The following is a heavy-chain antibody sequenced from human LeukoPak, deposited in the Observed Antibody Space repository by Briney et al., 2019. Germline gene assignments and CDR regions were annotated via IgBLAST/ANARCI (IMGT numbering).Heavy chain of an antibody. Sequence: ASVKVSCKASGYTFTGYYMHWVRQAPGQGLEWMGIINPSGGSTSYAQKFQGRVTMTRDTSTSTVYMELSSLRSEDTAVYYCARDKSIAAAPLAFDIWGQGTMVTVSS. CDR1: GYTFTGYY. D-gene: IGHD6-13*01. CDR2: INPSGGST. V-gene: IGHV1-46*01. J-gene: IGHJ3*02. CDR3: ARDKSIAAAPLAFDI.